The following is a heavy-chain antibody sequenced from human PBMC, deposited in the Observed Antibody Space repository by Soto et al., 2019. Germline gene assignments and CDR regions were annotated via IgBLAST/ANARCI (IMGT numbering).Heavy chain of an antibody. Sequence: ASVKVSCKASGYTLTSYGISWVRQAPGQGLEWMGWISAYNGNTNYAQKLQGRVTMTTDTSTSTAYMELRSLRSDDTAVYYCARDYYDFWSGYSPPRQPYYFDYWGQGTLVTVSS. V-gene: IGHV1-18*01. D-gene: IGHD3-3*01. CDR1: GYTLTSYG. CDR2: ISAYNGNT. CDR3: ARDYYDFWSGYSPPRQPYYFDY. J-gene: IGHJ4*02.